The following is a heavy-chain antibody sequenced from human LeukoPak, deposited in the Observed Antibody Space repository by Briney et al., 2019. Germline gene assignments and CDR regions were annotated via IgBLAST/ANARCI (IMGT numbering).Heavy chain of an antibody. D-gene: IGHD6-13*01. V-gene: IGHV5-51*01. CDR2: IYPGDSDT. Sequence: GESLKISCKGSGYSFTSYWIGWVRQMPGKGLEWMGIIYPGDSDTRYSPSFQGQVTISADKSISTAYLQWSSLKASDTAMYYCATTRSLGIAAAGTFDYWGQGTLVTVSS. CDR3: ATTRSLGIAAAGTFDY. CDR1: GYSFTSYW. J-gene: IGHJ4*02.